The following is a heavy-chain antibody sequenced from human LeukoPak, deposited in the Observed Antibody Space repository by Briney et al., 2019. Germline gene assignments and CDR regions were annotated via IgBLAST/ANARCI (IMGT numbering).Heavy chain of an antibody. CDR2: ISYDETTK. Sequence: PGGSLRLSCAASGFIFSSYGMHWVRQAPGKGLEWVAVISYDETTKYYADSVKGRFTVSRDNSRNTLYLQLNSLTAEDTAVYYCVYCSGGNCFHTVRGWTYWGQGTLVTVSS. CDR1: GFIFSSYG. V-gene: IGHV3-30*03. J-gene: IGHJ4*01. D-gene: IGHD2-15*01. CDR3: VYCSGGNCFHTVRGWTY.